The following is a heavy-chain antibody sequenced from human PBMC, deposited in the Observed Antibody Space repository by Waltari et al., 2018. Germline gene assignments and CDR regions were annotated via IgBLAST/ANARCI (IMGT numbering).Heavy chain of an antibody. CDR1: GASIRSKSYY. CDR3: ARRPYDILTGGFDS. Sequence: QLQLQESGPGLVKPSETLSLSCTVAGASIRSKSYYWGWFRQPPGKGLEWIGSLYYGGSNYIPSLQSRVTISADTSKNRLSLKLTSVTATDTAVYYCARRPYDILTGGFDSWGQGTLVTVSS. CDR2: LYYGGS. V-gene: IGHV4-39*02. J-gene: IGHJ4*02. D-gene: IGHD3-9*01.